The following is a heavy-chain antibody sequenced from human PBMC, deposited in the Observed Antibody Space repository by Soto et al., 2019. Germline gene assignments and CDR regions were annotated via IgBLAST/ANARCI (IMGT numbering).Heavy chain of an antibody. V-gene: IGHV4-59*01. D-gene: IGHD2-21*02. J-gene: IGHJ3*02. CDR2: IYYSGST. CDR3: ERDTPYCGGDCYGFDI. Sequence: SETLSLTCTVSGGSISSYYWSWIRQPPGKGLEWIGYIYYSGSTNYNPSLKSRVTISVDTSKNQFSLKLSSVTAADTAVYYCERDTPYCGGDCYGFDIWGQGTMVTVS. CDR1: GGSISSYY.